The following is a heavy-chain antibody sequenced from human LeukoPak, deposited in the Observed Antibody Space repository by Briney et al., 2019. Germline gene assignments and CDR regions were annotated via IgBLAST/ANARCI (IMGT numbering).Heavy chain of an antibody. V-gene: IGHV3-33*03. J-gene: IGHJ4*02. Sequence: PGGSLRLSGAASGFTFSHFGMHWVRQAPGKGLKWVAVIWSDGTNEYYADSVKGRFSISRDNSKKTVSLQMNSLRAEDTAVYFCAKDAQRGFDYSNSLQYWGQGILVTVSS. CDR2: IWSDGTNE. D-gene: IGHD4-11*01. CDR1: GFTFSHFG. CDR3: AKDAQRGFDYSNSLQY.